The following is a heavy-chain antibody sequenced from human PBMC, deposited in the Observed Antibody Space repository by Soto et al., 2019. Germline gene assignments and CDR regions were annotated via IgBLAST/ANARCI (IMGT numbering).Heavy chain of an antibody. J-gene: IGHJ6*02. CDR3: ARDYMYYYDSSGYGPTYYYYGMDF. Sequence: PSETLSLTCTVSGGSISSYYWSWIRQPPGKGLEWIGYIYYSGSTNYNPSLKSRVTISVDTSKNQFSLKLSSVTAADTAVYYCARDYMYYYDSSGYGPTYYYYGMDFWGQGTTVTVSS. CDR2: IYYSGST. V-gene: IGHV4-59*01. D-gene: IGHD3-22*01. CDR1: GGSISSYY.